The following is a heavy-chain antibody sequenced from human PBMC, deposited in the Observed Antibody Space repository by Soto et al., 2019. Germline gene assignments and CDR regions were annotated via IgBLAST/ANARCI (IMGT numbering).Heavy chain of an antibody. V-gene: IGHV1-69*05. J-gene: IGHJ4*02. CDR2: IIPIFGTA. Sequence: SVQVSCRSSGGTFSSYAISWVRQAPRQVLEWMGGIIPIFGTANYAQKVQGRVTITTDESTSTAYMELSSLRSEDTAVYYCARAYSDSSGYYFFDYWGQGTLVTVSS. CDR3: ARAYSDSSGYYFFDY. CDR1: GGTFSSYA. D-gene: IGHD3-22*01.